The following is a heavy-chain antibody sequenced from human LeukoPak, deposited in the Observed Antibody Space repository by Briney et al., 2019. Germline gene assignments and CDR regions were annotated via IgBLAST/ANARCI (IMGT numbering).Heavy chain of an antibody. D-gene: IGHD6-13*01. CDR3: ARETSELYSESWSEYFQY. V-gene: IGHV3-7*05. Sequence: GGSLRLSCAASGFSFGSYWMSWVRQAPGKGLEWVANMKPDGSKKYYVDSVKGRFTISRDNTEKSLYLQMNSLGAVDTAVYYCARETSELYSESWSEYFQYWGQGTLVTVSS. CDR1: GFSFGSYW. J-gene: IGHJ1*01. CDR2: MKPDGSKK.